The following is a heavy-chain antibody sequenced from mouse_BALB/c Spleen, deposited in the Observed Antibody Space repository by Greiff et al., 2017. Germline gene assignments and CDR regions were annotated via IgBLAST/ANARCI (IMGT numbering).Heavy chain of an antibody. V-gene: IGHV5-9*03. J-gene: IGHJ3*01. CDR1: GFTFSSYT. D-gene: IGHD2-2*01. CDR3: ARGGLRREAWFAY. Sequence: EVKLVESGGGLVKPGGSLKLSCAASGFTFSSYTMSWVRQTPEKRLEWVATISSGGGNTYYPDSVKGRFTISRDNAKNNLYLQMSSLRSEDTALYYCARGGLRREAWFAYWGQGTLVTVSA. CDR2: ISSGGGNT.